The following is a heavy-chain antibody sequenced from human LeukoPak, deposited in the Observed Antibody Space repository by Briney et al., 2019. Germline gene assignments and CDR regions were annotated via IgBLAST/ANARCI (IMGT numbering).Heavy chain of an antibody. CDR2: ISYDGSNK. J-gene: IGHJ3*02. CDR3: ARGLFLSGYLDAFDI. CDR1: GFTFSSYA. V-gene: IGHV3-30*04. D-gene: IGHD3-22*01. Sequence: GGSLRLSCAASGFTFSSYAMHWVRQAPGKGLEWVAVISYDGSNKYYADSVKGRFTISRDNSKNTLYLQMNSLRAEDTAVYYCARGLFLSGYLDAFDIWGQGTVVTVSS.